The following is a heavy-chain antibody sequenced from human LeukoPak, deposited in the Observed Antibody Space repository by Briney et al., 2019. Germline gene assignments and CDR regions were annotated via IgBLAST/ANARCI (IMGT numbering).Heavy chain of an antibody. D-gene: IGHD3-16*01. J-gene: IGHJ4*02. CDR1: GGSFSGYY. CDR2: INHSGST. Sequence: PSETLSLTCAVYGGSFSGYYWSWIRQPPGKGLEWIGEINHSGSTNYNPSLKSRVTISVDTSKNQFSLKLSSVTAADTAVYYCGGRGIRGGGIDYWGQGTLVTVSS. CDR3: GGRGIRGGGIDY. V-gene: IGHV4-34*01.